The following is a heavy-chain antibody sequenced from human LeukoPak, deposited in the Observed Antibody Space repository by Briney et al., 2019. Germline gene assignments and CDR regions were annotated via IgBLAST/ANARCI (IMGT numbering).Heavy chain of an antibody. CDR1: GYTFTSYY. D-gene: IGHD6-19*01. V-gene: IGHV1-46*01. CDR2: INPSGGST. Sequence: ASVKVSFKASGYTFTSYYMHWVRQAPGQGLEWMGIINPSGGSTSYAQKFQGRVTMTRDTSTSTVYMELSSLRSEDTAVYYCARGGGTAVADRKSKFDDWGQGTLVTVSS. CDR3: ARGGGTAVADRKSKFDD. J-gene: IGHJ4*02.